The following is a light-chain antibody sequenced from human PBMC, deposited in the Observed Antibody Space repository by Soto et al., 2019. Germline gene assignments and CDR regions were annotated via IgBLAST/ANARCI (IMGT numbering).Light chain of an antibody. V-gene: IGLV2-8*01. CDR3: TSYADNNTVV. Sequence: QSALTQPPSASGSPGQSVAISCTGTSSDVGGYNYVSWYQQHPGKAPKLMIYEVSKRPSVVPDRFSGSKSGNTASLTVSGLPAEYDADYHCTSYADNNTVVFGGGTKVTVL. J-gene: IGLJ2*01. CDR1: SSDVGGYNY. CDR2: EVS.